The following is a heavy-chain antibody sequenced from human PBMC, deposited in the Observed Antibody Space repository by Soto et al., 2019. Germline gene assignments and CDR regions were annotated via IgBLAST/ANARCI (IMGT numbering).Heavy chain of an antibody. J-gene: IGHJ4*02. CDR3: VKDNVGVYCSGGSCYFDY. CDR2: ISWDSGVI. V-gene: IGHV3-9*01. D-gene: IGHD2-15*01. Sequence: EVHLVESGGGLAQPGRSLRLSCVASGFSLDHYAMHWVRQAPGKGLEWVSGISWDSGVIDYADSVRGRFTISRDNAKNSLYLPMTSLRAEDTALYYCVKDNVGVYCSGGSCYFDYWAQGSLVTVSS. CDR1: GFSLDHYA.